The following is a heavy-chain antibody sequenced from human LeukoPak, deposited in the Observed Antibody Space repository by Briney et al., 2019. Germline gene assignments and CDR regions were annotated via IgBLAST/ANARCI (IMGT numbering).Heavy chain of an antibody. D-gene: IGHD5-18*01. CDR1: GFTFSDYY. CDR3: ATSYSYGQPEFDY. CDR2: ISSSGSTI. V-gene: IGHV3-11*01. Sequence: KPGGSLRLSCAASGFTFSDYYMSWLRQAPGKGLEWVSYISSSGSTIYYADSVKGRFTIPRDNAKNSLYLQMNSLRAEDTAVYYCATSYSYGQPEFDYWGQGTLVTVSS. J-gene: IGHJ4*02.